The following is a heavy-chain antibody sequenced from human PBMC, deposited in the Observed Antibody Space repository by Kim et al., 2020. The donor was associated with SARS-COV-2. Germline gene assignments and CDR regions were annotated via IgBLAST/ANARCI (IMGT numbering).Heavy chain of an antibody. CDR3: AKDVPKITMIVVVIIGAHAFDI. Sequence: GGSLRLSCAASGFTFSSYAMSWVRQAPGKGLEWVSAISGSGGSTYYADSVKGRFTISRDNSKNTLYLQMNSLRAEDTAVYYCAKDVPKITMIVVVIIGAHAFDIWGQGTMVTVSS. CDR2: ISGSGGST. J-gene: IGHJ3*02. D-gene: IGHD3-22*01. CDR1: GFTFSSYA. V-gene: IGHV3-23*01.